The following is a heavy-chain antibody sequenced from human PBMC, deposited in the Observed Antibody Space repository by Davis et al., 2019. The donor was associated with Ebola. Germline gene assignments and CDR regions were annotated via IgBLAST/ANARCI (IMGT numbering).Heavy chain of an antibody. J-gene: IGHJ4*02. Sequence: GESLKISCAASGFTFGSYAMDWVRQSPGKGLEWVSAITGGSTYTYYADSVKGRFTISRDNSKNTLYLQMNSPRAEDTAVYYCTKEIEVTGTAVFHYWGQGTLVTVSS. CDR2: ITGGSTYT. V-gene: IGHV3-23*01. D-gene: IGHD6-19*01. CDR1: GFTFGSYA. CDR3: TKEIEVTGTAVFHY.